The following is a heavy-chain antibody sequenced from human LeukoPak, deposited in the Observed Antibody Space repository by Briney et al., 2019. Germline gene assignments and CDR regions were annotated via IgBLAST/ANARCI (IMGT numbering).Heavy chain of an antibody. CDR1: GFTVSSNY. D-gene: IGHD2/OR15-2a*01. J-gene: IGHJ4*02. CDR2: IYSGGST. CDR3: ARFGNSAYDY. Sequence: GGSLGLSCAASGFTVSSNYMSWVRQAPGKGLEWVSVIYSGGSTFYADSVKGRFTISRDNSKNTLYLQMNSLRAEDTAVYYCARFGNSAYDYWGQGTLVTVSS. V-gene: IGHV3-53*01.